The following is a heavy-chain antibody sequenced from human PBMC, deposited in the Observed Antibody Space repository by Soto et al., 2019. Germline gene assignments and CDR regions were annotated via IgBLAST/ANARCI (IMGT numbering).Heavy chain of an antibody. Sequence: QLQLQESGPGLVKPSETLSLPCTVSGVSISSSNYYWGWIRQPPGKGLAWIGSIYYSGSTYYNPSIENRASITADTSSNQFSLKLSSVTASDSAVYFCAILIQITGWETDYDFDYWGQGNLVTVSS. V-gene: IGHV4-39*01. J-gene: IGHJ4*02. CDR2: IYYSGST. CDR3: AILIQITGWETDYDFDY. CDR1: GVSISSSNYY. D-gene: IGHD3-16*01.